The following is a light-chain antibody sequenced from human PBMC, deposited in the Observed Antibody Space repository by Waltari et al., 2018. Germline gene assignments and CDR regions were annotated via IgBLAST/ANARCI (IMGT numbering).Light chain of an antibody. J-gene: IGLJ1*01. CDR1: SSDVGSYNY. CDR3: TSYTSSNTYV. V-gene: IGLV2-14*01. CDR2: DVS. Sequence: QSALTQPASVSGSRGQSITLSCPGTSSDVGSYNYVSWYQQHPGKTPKLMIYDVSKRPSGVSNRFSGSKSGNTASLTISGLQAEDEADYYCTSYTSSNTYVFGTGTKVTVL.